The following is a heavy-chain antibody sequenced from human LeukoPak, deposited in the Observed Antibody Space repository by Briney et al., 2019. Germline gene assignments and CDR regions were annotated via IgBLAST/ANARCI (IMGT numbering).Heavy chain of an antibody. J-gene: IGHJ3*02. CDR1: GFTFSSYS. CDR3: ARDLGDTYYYYGDI. D-gene: IGHD3-10*01. Sequence: PGGSLRLSCAASGFTFSSYSMNWVRQAPGKGLEWVSSISSSSSYIYYADSVKGRFTISRDNAKNSLYLQMNSLRAEDTAVYYCARDLGDTYYYYGDIWGQGTMVTVSS. V-gene: IGHV3-21*01. CDR2: ISSSSSYI.